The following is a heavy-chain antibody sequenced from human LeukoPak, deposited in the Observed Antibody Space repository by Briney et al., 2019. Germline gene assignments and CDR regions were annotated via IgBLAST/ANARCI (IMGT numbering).Heavy chain of an antibody. Sequence: SGTLSLTCTVSGGSISSSSYYWGWIRQPPGKGLEWIGSIYYSGITYHNPSLKSRVTISVDTSKNQFSLKLSAVTAADTAVYYCARGSGFLYGMDVWGQGTTVTVSS. CDR1: GGSISSSSYY. CDR2: IYYSGIT. CDR3: ARGSGFLYGMDV. J-gene: IGHJ6*02. V-gene: IGHV4-39*01. D-gene: IGHD3-3*01.